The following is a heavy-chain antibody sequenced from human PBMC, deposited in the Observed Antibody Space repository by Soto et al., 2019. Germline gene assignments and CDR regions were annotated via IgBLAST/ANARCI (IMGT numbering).Heavy chain of an antibody. Sequence: APVKVSCKASGYTFTSYYMHWVRQSPGQGLEWMGIINPSGGSTSYAQKFQGRVTMTRDTSTSTVYMELSSLRSEDTAVYYCARGNYCSSTSCYTGIASWFDPWGQGTLVTVPQ. CDR3: ARGNYCSSTSCYTGIASWFDP. CDR1: GYTFTSYY. V-gene: IGHV1-46*03. J-gene: IGHJ5*02. CDR2: INPSGGST. D-gene: IGHD2-2*02.